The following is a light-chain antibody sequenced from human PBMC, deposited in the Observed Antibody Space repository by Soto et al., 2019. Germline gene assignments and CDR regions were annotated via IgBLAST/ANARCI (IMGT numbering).Light chain of an antibody. J-gene: IGKJ4*01. CDR2: AAS. Sequence: IRMTQSPSSFSASTGDRVTITCRASQTISSWLARYQQKPGKAPKLLIYAASTLQSGVPSRFSGSGSGTDFTLTISSLQPEDVATYYCQKYNSAPLTFGGGTKVDIK. CDR1: QTISSW. CDR3: QKYNSAPLT. V-gene: IGKV1-27*01.